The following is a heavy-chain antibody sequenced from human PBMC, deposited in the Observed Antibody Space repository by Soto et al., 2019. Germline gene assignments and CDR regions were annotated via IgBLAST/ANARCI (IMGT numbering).Heavy chain of an antibody. CDR2: INAGNGNT. Sequence: ASVKVSCKASGHTFTGYYMHWVRQAPGQRLEWMGWINAGNGNTKYSQKFQGRVTITRDTSASTAYMELSSLRSEDTAVYYCARGLGLYYFDYWGQGTLVTVSS. D-gene: IGHD1-26*01. CDR3: ARGLGLYYFDY. V-gene: IGHV1-3*01. CDR1: GHTFTGYY. J-gene: IGHJ4*02.